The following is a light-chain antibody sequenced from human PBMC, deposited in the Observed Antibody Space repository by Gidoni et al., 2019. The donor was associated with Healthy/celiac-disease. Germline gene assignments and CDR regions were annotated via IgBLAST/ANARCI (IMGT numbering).Light chain of an antibody. J-gene: IGKJ2*01. CDR1: QSISSW. CDR3: QQYNSYPYT. Sequence: DIQMTQSPSTLSASVGDRVTITCLDSQSISSWLAWYQQKPGKAPKLLIYKASSLESGVPSRFSGSGSGTEFTLTISSLQPDDFATYYCQQYNSYPYTFGQGTKLEIK. V-gene: IGKV1-5*03. CDR2: KAS.